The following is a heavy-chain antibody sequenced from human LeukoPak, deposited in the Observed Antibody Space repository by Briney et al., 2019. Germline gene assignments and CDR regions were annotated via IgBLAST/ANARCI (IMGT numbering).Heavy chain of an antibody. CDR3: AKDMPPFTMVRGVLDY. V-gene: IGHV3-30*04. CDR2: ISYDGSNK. J-gene: IGHJ4*02. D-gene: IGHD3-10*01. CDR1: GFTFSSYA. Sequence: GGSLRLSCAASGFTFSSYAMHWVRQAPGKGLEWVAVISYDGSNKYYADSVKGRFTISRDNSKNTLYLQMNSLRAEDTAVYYCAKDMPPFTMVRGVLDYWGQGTLVTVSS.